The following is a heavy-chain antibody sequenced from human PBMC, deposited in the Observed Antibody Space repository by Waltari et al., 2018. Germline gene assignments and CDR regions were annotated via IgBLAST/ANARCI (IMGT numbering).Heavy chain of an antibody. V-gene: IGHV4-61*02. D-gene: IGHD6-6*01. CDR3: AREYSSSSRDYYYYMDV. CDR2: IYTSGST. J-gene: IGHJ6*03. Sequence: QVQLQESGPGLVKPSQTLSLTCTVSGGSISSGSYYWSWIRQPAGKGLEWIGRIYTSGSTNYNPSLKSRVTISVDTAKNQFSLKLSSVTAADTAVYYCAREYSSSSRDYYYYMDVWGKGTTVTVSS. CDR1: GGSISSGSYY.